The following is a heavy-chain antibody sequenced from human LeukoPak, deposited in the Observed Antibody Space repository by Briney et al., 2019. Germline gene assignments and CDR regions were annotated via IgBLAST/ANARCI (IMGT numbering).Heavy chain of an antibody. CDR2: IIPILGIA. V-gene: IGHV1-69*04. D-gene: IGHD4-11*01. J-gene: IGHJ6*03. CDR3: ARDIDSNTDEKYYYMDF. CDR1: GGTFSSYT. Sequence: SVKVSCKASGGTFSSYTISWVRQAPGQGLEWMGRIIPILGIANYAQKFQGRVTITADESTSTAYMELSSLRSEDTAVYYCARDIDSNTDEKYYYMDFWGKGTTVTVSS.